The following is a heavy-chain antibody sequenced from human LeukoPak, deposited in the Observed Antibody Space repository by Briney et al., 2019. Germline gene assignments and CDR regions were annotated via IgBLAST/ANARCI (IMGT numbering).Heavy chain of an antibody. CDR1: GGSISSYY. V-gene: IGHV4-59*08. D-gene: IGHD5-12*01. CDR3: ARVYSGYDSFDY. J-gene: IGHJ4*02. Sequence: SETLSLTCTVSGGSISSYYWSWIRQPPGKGLEWIGYIYYSGSTNYNPSLKSRVTISVDTSKNQFSLKLTSVTAADTAVYYCARVYSGYDSFDYWGQGTLVTVSS. CDR2: IYYSGST.